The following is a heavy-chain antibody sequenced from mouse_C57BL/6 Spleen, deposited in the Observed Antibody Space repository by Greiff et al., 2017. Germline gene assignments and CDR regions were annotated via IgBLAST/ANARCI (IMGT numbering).Heavy chain of an antibody. CDR1: GYTFTDYE. Sequence: QVQLQQSGAELVRPGASVTLSCKASGYTFTDYEMHWVKQTPGHGLEWIGAINPETGGTAYNPKFTGKAILTADKSSRTAYMALRSLTSEASAVSYCTRRLRGYFGYWGQGTTLTVAS. J-gene: IGHJ2*01. CDR3: TRRLRGYFGY. CDR2: INPETGGT. V-gene: IGHV1-15*01. D-gene: IGHD2-2*01.